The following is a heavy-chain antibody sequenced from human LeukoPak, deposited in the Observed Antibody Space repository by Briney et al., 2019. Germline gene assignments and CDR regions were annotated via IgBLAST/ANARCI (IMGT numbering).Heavy chain of an antibody. D-gene: IGHD6-13*01. CDR3: ARDSSTLEAFDI. J-gene: IGHJ3*02. CDR2: INHSGST. V-gene: IGHV4-34*01. Sequence: SETLSLTCAVYGGSFSGYYWSWIRQPPGKGLEWIGEINHSGSTNYNPSLKSRVTISVDTSKNQFSLKLSSVTAADTAVYYCARDSSTLEAFDIWGQGTMVTVSS. CDR1: GGSFSGYY.